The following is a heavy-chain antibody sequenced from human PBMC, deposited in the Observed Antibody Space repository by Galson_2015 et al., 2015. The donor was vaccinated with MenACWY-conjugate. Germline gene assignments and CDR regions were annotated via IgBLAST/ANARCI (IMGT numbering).Heavy chain of an antibody. CDR1: GFTFSSYA. D-gene: IGHD3-10*01. CDR3: AKVRSYGSGSYHFDY. CDR2: ISGSGGST. Sequence: SLRLSCAASGFTFSSYAMSWVRQAPGKGLEWVSAISGSGGSTYYADSVKGRFTISRDNSKSTLYLQMNSLRAEDTAVYYCAKVRSYGSGSYHFDYWGQGTLVTVSS. J-gene: IGHJ4*02. V-gene: IGHV3-23*01.